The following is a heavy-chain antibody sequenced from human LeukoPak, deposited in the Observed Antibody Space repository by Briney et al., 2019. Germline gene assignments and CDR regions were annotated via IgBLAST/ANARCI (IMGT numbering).Heavy chain of an antibody. CDR1: GYTFTGYY. CDR3: ARFLDDFWSGYYDY. D-gene: IGHD3-3*01. CDR2: INPNSGGT. Sequence: GASVKVPCKASGYTFTGYYMHWVRQAPGQGLEWMGWINPNSGGTNYAQKFQGRVTMTRDTSISTAYMELSRLRSDDTAVYYCARFLDDFWSGYYDYWGQGTLVTVSS. V-gene: IGHV1-2*02. J-gene: IGHJ4*02.